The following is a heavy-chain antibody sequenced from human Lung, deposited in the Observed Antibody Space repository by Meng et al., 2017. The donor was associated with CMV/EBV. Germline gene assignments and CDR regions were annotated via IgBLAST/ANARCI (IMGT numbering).Heavy chain of an antibody. CDR1: GFTLSSYG. Sequence: GGSLRLXCAAPGFTLSSYGMHWVRQAPGKGLEGVAFIRYDGSNKYYADSVKGRFTISRDNSKNTLYLQMNSLRAEDTAVYYCAKGGDYDSSGDYWGQGTLVTVSS. D-gene: IGHD3-22*01. CDR3: AKGGDYDSSGDY. J-gene: IGHJ4*02. V-gene: IGHV3-30*02. CDR2: IRYDGSNK.